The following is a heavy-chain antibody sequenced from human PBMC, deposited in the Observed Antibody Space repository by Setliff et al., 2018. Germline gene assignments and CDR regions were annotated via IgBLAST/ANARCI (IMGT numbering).Heavy chain of an antibody. Sequence: PGESLKISCKGSGYTFTNYWIGWVRQMPGKGLEWMGIIYPDDSDARYSPSFRGQVTISVDKSISTAYLQWSSLKASDTAMYYCARRPYSSSFLSPFVGNWFDPWGQGTLVTVSS. V-gene: IGHV5-51*01. CDR3: ARRPYSSSFLSPFVGNWFDP. CDR1: GYTFTNYW. CDR2: IYPDDSDA. D-gene: IGHD6-13*01. J-gene: IGHJ5*02.